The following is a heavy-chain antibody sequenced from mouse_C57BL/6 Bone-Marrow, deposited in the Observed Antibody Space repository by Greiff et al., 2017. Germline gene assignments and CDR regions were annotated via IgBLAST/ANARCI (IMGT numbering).Heavy chain of an antibody. CDR2: INPNNGGT. CDR3: ARCDYDAWFAY. V-gene: IGHV1-26*01. Sequence: VQLQQSGPELVKPGASVKISCKASGYTFTDYYMNWVKQSHGKSLEWIGDINPNNGGTSYNQKFKGKATLTVDKSSSTAYMELRSLTAEESAVYYCARCDYDAWFAYWGQGTLVTVSA. J-gene: IGHJ3*01. CDR1: GYTFTDYY. D-gene: IGHD2-4*01.